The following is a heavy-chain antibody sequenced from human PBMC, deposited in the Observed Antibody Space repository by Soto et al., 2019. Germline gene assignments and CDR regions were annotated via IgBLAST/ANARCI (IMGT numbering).Heavy chain of an antibody. V-gene: IGHV4-34*01. CDR1: GGSFSGYY. CDR2: INHSGST. Sequence: QVQLQQWGAGLLKPSETLSLTCAVYGGSFSGYYWSWIRQPPGKGLEWIGEINHSGSTNYNPSLKSRVTISVDTSKNQFYLKLSSVTAADTAVYYCARMGQLAFDYWGQGTLVTVSS. D-gene: IGHD6-6*01. J-gene: IGHJ4*02. CDR3: ARMGQLAFDY.